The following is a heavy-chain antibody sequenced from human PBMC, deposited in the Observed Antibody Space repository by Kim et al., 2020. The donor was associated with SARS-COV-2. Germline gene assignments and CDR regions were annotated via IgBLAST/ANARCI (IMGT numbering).Heavy chain of an antibody. V-gene: IGHV1-2*02. CDR1: GYTFIGYH. CDR3: ASPFTAYYDSAGWYL. D-gene: IGHD3-22*01. CDR2: IYPNSGDT. Sequence: ASVKVSCKASGYTFIGYHMHWVRQAPGQGLEWMGWIYPNSGDTNYAQKFQGRITLTRDKSISTAYLELRDLRSDDTAMYYCASPFTAYYDSAGWYLWGQGTQVTVSS. J-gene: IGHJ4*02.